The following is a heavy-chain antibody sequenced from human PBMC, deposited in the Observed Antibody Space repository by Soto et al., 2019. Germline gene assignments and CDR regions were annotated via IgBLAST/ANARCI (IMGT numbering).Heavy chain of an antibody. CDR3: ARYVCTNKSCPSFFDY. V-gene: IGHV4-38-2*01. Sequence: ATLSLTCAVSGYSINSGYYWGWIRQPPGKGLEWIGSISTSGNTNYIPSLKSRVSMSVDTSKNQFSLKLSSVTAADTAVYYCARYVCTNKSCPSFFDYCGQGTLVTVSS. CDR2: ISTSGNT. D-gene: IGHD2-8*01. CDR1: GYSINSGYY. J-gene: IGHJ4*02.